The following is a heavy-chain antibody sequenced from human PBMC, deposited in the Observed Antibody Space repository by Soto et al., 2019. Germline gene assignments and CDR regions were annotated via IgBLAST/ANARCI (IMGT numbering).Heavy chain of an antibody. CDR1: GDTFNFYS. V-gene: IGHV1-69*02. CDR3: ASSYGSGYRAFDY. Sequence: QVQLVQSGAEVKRPGSSVKVSCKASGDTFNFYSINWVRQAPGLGLEWMGRVNPIVSMSNYAQKLQGRVTMKSGKSTSTAYMELRSLRTEATAIYYCASSYGSGYRAFDYWDQGALVTVSS. D-gene: IGHD3-10*01. CDR2: VNPIVSMS. J-gene: IGHJ4*02.